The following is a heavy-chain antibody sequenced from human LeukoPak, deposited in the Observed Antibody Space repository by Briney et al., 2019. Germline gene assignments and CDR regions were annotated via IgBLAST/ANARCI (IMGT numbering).Heavy chain of an antibody. Sequence: KPSETLSLTCTVSGGSITNYYWSWIRQPPGKGLEWIGSIHYSGSTNYNPSLKSRVTISVDTSRNQFSLKLTSMTAADTAVYYCARARPYDSSFDYWGQGTLVTVSS. J-gene: IGHJ4*02. V-gene: IGHV4-59*08. CDR1: GGSITNYY. CDR3: ARARPYDSSFDY. CDR2: IHYSGST. D-gene: IGHD3-22*01.